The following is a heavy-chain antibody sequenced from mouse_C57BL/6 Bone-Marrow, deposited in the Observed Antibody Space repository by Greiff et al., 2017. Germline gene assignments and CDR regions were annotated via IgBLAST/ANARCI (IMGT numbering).Heavy chain of an antibody. J-gene: IGHJ3*01. CDR2: ISDGGSYT. CDR3: IGYRAWFAY. D-gene: IGHD2-2*01. CDR1: GFTFSSYA. Sequence: EVQLVESGGGLVKPGGSLKLSCAASGFTFSSYAMSWVRQTPEQRLEWVATISDGGSYTYYPENVKGRFTISRDNAKNNLYLQMSHLKSEDTAMYYCIGYRAWFAYWGQGTLVTVSA. V-gene: IGHV5-4*01.